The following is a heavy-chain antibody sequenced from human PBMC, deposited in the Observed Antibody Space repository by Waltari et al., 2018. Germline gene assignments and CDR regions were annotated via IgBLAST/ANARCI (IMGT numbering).Heavy chain of an antibody. Sequence: TLSLICAVSGDSMNYWWSWVRQPPGKGLEWIGQVLGSGRTNYNPSFASRVTISLDTSTHQFALKMTSATAADTALYYCARDRGRGLYLDTWGQGILVTVSP. CDR2: VLGSGRT. J-gene: IGHJ5*02. V-gene: IGHV4-4*02. CDR1: GDSMNYW. D-gene: IGHD2-15*01. CDR3: ARDRGRGLYLDT.